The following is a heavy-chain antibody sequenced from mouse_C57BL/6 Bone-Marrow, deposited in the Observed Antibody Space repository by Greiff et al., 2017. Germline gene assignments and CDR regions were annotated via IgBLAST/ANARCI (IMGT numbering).Heavy chain of an antibody. V-gene: IGHV1-72*01. D-gene: IGHD1-1*01. Sequence: QVQLQQPGAELVKPGASVKLSCKASGYTFTSYWMHWVKQRPGRGLEWIGRIDPNSGGTKYNEKFKSKATLTVDKPSSTAYMQLSSLTSEDSAVYYCATYYYGSRYYYAMDYWGQGTSVTVSS. CDR3: ATYYYGSRYYYAMDY. J-gene: IGHJ4*01. CDR1: GYTFTSYW. CDR2: IDPNSGGT.